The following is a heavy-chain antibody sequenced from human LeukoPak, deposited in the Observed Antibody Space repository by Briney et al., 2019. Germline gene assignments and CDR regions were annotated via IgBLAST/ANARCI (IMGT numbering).Heavy chain of an antibody. J-gene: IGHJ4*02. Sequence: GGSLRLSCAASGFTFSSYAMHWVRQAPGKGLEWVAVISYDGSNKYYADSVKGRFTISRDNSKNTLYLQMNSLRAEDTAVYYCARDQPGYDFWSGYHYYFDYWGQGTLVTVSS. CDR1: GFTFSSYA. D-gene: IGHD3-3*01. CDR2: ISYDGSNK. CDR3: ARDQPGYDFWSGYHYYFDY. V-gene: IGHV3-30-3*01.